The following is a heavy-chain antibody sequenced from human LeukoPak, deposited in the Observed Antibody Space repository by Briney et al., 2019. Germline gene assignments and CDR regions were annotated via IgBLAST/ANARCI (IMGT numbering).Heavy chain of an antibody. CDR1: GFTFSNAW. Sequence: GGSLRLSCAASGFTFSNAWMSWVRQAPGKGLEWVGRIKSKTDGGTTDYAAPVKGRFTITRDNAKNSLYLQMNSLRAEDTAVYYCARALITIPNWFDPWGQGTLVTVSS. CDR3: ARALITIPNWFDP. V-gene: IGHV3-15*01. J-gene: IGHJ5*02. D-gene: IGHD3-3*01. CDR2: IKSKTDGGTT.